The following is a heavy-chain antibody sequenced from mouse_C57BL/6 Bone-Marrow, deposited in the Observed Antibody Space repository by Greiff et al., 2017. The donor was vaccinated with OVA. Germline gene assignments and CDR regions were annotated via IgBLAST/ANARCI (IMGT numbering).Heavy chain of an antibody. V-gene: IGHV1-74*01. CDR2: IHPSDSDT. Sequence: VQLQQPGAELVKPGASVKVSCKASGYTFTSYWMHWVKQRPGQGLEWIGRIHPSDSDTNYNPKFKGKATLTVDQSSSPAYMQLSSLTSEDSAVYYCAITPHPLLGRGAMDYWGQGTSVTVSS. CDR1: GYTFTSYW. J-gene: IGHJ4*01. CDR3: AITPHPLLGRGAMDY. D-gene: IGHD4-1*01.